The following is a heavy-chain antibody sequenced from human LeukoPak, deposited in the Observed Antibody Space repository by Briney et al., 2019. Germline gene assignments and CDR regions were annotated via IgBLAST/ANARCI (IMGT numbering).Heavy chain of an antibody. CDR2: ISGSGGST. V-gene: IGHV3-23*01. D-gene: IGHD4-17*01. CDR3: AKTYGDYGDAFDI. J-gene: IGHJ3*02. Sequence: PGGSLRLSCEASGFTFSSYSMNWVRQAPGKGLEWVSAISGSGGSTYYADSVKGRFTISRDNSKNTLYLQMNSLRAEDTAVYYCAKTYGDYGDAFDIWGQGTMVTVSS. CDR1: GFTFSSYS.